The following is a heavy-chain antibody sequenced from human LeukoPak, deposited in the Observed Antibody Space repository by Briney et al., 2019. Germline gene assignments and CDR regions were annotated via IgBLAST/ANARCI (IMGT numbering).Heavy chain of an antibody. V-gene: IGHV3-74*01. Sequence: GGPVRLSCAASGFTFSGYWMHWARQAPGKGLAWVSVIRSDGSITTYADSVKGRFTISRDTAKNTLYLQMNSLRAEDTAVYYCARDGRSGNFDKWGRGTLDRVSS. CDR1: GFTFSGYW. CDR2: IRSDGSIT. CDR3: ARDGRSGNFDK. J-gene: IGHJ4*02. D-gene: IGHD1-26*01.